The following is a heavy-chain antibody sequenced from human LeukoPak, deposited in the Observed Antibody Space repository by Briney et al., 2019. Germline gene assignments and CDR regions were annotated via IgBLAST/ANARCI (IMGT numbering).Heavy chain of an antibody. CDR1: GFTFSSYW. Sequence: GGSLRLSCAASGFTFSSYWMSWVRKAPGTGLEWVANIKQDGSDKYYVDSVKGGFTISRDNAKNSLYLQMNSLRAEDTAVYYCARVILAGYYALGSDYWGQGTLVTVSS. J-gene: IGHJ4*02. D-gene: IGHD3-9*01. CDR3: ARVILAGYYALGSDY. V-gene: IGHV3-7*01. CDR2: IKQDGSDK.